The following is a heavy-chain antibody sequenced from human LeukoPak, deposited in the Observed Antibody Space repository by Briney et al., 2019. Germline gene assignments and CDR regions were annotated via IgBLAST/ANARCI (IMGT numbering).Heavy chain of an antibody. CDR3: ARPSIVEATYAFDI. J-gene: IGHJ3*02. V-gene: IGHV4-34*01. CDR1: GGSFSGYY. CDR2: INYSGST. Sequence: SETLSLTCAVYGGSFSGYYWSWIRQPPGKGLEWIGEINYSGSTNYNPSLKSRVTISVDTSKNQFSLKLSSVTAADTAVYYCARPSIVEATYAFDIWGQGTMVTVSS. D-gene: IGHD1-26*01.